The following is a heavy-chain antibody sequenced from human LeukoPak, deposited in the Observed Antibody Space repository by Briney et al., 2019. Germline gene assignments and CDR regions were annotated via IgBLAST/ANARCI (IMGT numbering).Heavy chain of an antibody. V-gene: IGHV4-4*02. D-gene: IGHD3-10*01. CDR3: ARASYYFGSGSDNTPYNWFDP. CDR1: RGSISSNNW. J-gene: IGHJ5*02. CDR2: IYHSGSS. Sequence: PSGTLSLTCAVSRGSISSNNWWRWVRQPPGKRLEWIAEIYHSGSSNYNPSLKSRVTISVDKSKNQFSLKLSSVTAADTAMYYCARASYYFGSGSDNTPYNWFDPGAREPWSPSPQ.